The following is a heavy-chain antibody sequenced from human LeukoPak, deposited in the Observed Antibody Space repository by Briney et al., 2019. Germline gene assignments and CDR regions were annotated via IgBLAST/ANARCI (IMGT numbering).Heavy chain of an antibody. Sequence: GGSLRLSCAASGFIFTNYFMSWVRQAPGKGLEWVAVISYDGSNKYYADSVKGRFTISRDNSKNTLYLQMNSLRAEDTAVYYCARDSSGYSAEYFQHWGQGTLVTVSS. CDR1: GFIFTNYF. CDR3: ARDSSGYSAEYFQH. CDR2: ISYDGSNK. J-gene: IGHJ1*01. V-gene: IGHV3-30-3*01. D-gene: IGHD3-22*01.